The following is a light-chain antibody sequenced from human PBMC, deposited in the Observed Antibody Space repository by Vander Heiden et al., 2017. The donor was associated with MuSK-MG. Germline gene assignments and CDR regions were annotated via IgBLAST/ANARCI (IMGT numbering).Light chain of an antibody. Sequence: DIVMTQSPDSLAVSLGERATINCKSSRSVLYSSNNKNYLAWYQQKPGQPPKLLIYWASTRESGVPDRFSGSGSGTDFTLTISSLQAEDVAVYYCQQYYRTPLVTFGGGTKVEIK. CDR3: QQYYRTPLVT. J-gene: IGKJ4*01. CDR1: RSVLYSSNNKNY. CDR2: WAS. V-gene: IGKV4-1*01.